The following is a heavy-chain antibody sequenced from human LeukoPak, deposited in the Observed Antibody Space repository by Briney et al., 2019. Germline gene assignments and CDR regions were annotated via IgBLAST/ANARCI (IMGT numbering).Heavy chain of an antibody. J-gene: IGHJ5*02. Sequence: ASVKVSCKASGYTITSYAMHWVRQAPGQRLEWMGWINAGNGNTKYSQKFQGRVTITRDTSASTAYMELSSLRSEDTAVYYCARVALVRGVILWFDPGGQGTLVTVSS. CDR1: GYTITSYA. CDR2: INAGNGNT. D-gene: IGHD3-10*01. CDR3: ARVALVRGVILWFDP. V-gene: IGHV1-3*01.